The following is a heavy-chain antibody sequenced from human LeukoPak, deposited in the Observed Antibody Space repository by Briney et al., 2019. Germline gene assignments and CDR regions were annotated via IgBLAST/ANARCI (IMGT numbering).Heavy chain of an antibody. D-gene: IGHD6-19*01. J-gene: IGHJ6*03. CDR1: GFTFSRHS. CDR3: AKGSKAVLFTRDYNMDV. Sequence: PGGSLRLSCAASGFTFSRHSMNWVRQAPGKGLEWVSSISSSSIYIYYADSVKGRFTISRDNAKNSLYLQMNNLRAEDTAVYYCAKGSKAVLFTRDYNMDVWGKGTTVTISS. V-gene: IGHV3-21*01. CDR2: ISSSSIYI.